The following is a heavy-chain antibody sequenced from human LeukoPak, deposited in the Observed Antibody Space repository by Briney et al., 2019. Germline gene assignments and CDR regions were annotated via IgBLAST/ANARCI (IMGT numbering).Heavy chain of an antibody. J-gene: IGHJ4*02. CDR1: GGSFSGYY. CDR2: INHSGST. D-gene: IGHD3-10*01. V-gene: IGHV4-34*01. CDR3: ARSGLLWFGELLGY. Sequence: SETLSLTCAVYGGSFSGYYWSWIRQPPGKGLEWIGEINHSGSTNYNPSLKSRVTISVDTSKNQFSLKLSSVTAADTAVYYCARSGLLWFGELLGYWGQGTLVTVSS.